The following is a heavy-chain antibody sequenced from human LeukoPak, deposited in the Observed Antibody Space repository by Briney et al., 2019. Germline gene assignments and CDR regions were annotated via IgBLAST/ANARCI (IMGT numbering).Heavy chain of an antibody. CDR1: GFIFSDHY. Sequence: GGSLRLSYEFSGFIFSDHYMEGVRQAPGKGLEWVGRTRNKANSYTTEYAASVKGRFTISRDDSKNSLYLQMNSLKTEDTAVYYCTSDSIVQGVFFLYYSCRQRTLVTVSS. V-gene: IGHV3-72*01. J-gene: IGHJ5*01. CDR3: TSDSIVQGVFFLYYS. CDR2: TRNKANSYTT. D-gene: IGHD3-16*02.